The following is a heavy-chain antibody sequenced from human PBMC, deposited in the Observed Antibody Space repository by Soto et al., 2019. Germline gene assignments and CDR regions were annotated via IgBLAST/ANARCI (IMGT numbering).Heavy chain of an antibody. J-gene: IGHJ6*03. CDR3: ARGTQYCTNGVCYYYYYMDV. CDR2: TYYRSKWYN. V-gene: IGHV6-1*01. CDR1: GDSVSSNSAA. Sequence: PSQTLSLTCAISGDSVSSNSAAWNWIRQSPSRGLEWLGRTYYRSKWYNDYAVSVKSRITINPDTSKNQFSLQLNSVTPEDTAVYYCARGTQYCTNGVCYYYYYMDVWGKGTTVTVS. D-gene: IGHD2-8*01.